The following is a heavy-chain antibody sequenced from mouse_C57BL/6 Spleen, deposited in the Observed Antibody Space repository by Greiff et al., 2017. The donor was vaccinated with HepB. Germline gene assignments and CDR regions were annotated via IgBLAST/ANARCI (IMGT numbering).Heavy chain of an antibody. D-gene: IGHD1-1*01. CDR3: ARSGDYYGHFDY. CDR1: GYTFTDYY. V-gene: IGHV1-76*01. CDR2: IYPGSGNT. J-gene: IGHJ2*01. Sequence: VQLQQSGAELVRPGASVKLSCKASGYTFTDYYINWVKQRPGQGLEWIARIYPGSGNTYYNEKFKGKATLTAEKSSSTAYMQLSSLTSEDSAVYFCARSGDYYGHFDYWGQGTTLTVSS.